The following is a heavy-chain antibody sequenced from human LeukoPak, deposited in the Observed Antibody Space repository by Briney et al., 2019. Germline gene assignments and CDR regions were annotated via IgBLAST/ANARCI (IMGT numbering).Heavy chain of an antibody. J-gene: IGHJ6*02. CDR3: ARVMGLYYYYYYGMDV. V-gene: IGHV3-33*01. CDR2: IWYDGSNK. CDR1: GFTFSSYG. Sequence: GGSLRLSCAASGFTFSSYGMHWVRQAPGKGLEWVAVIWYDGSNKYYADSVKGRFTISRDNSKNTLYLQMNSLRAEDTAVYYCARVMGLYYYYYYGMDVWGQGTTVTVSS.